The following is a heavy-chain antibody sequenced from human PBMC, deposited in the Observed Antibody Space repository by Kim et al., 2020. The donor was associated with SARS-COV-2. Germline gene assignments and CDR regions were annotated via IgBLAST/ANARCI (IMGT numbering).Heavy chain of an antibody. Sequence: YADSVKGRFIISRDNSKTPLHLQMNSLRAEDTAVYYCARHFGSSGSEFHHWGQGALVTVSS. J-gene: IGHJ1*01. V-gene: IGHV3-23*01. CDR3: ARHFGSSGSEFHH. D-gene: IGHD3-22*01.